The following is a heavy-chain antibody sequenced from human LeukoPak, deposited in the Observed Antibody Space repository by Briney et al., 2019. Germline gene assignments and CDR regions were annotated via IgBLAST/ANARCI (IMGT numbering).Heavy chain of an antibody. Sequence: SETLSLTCTVSGGSISSYYWSWLRQPPGKGLEWIGYIYYSGSTNYNPSLKSRVTISVDTSKNQFSLKLSSVTAADTAVYYCARATGGYCSSTSCYEFGYWGQGTLVTVSS. CDR3: ARATGGYCSSTSCYEFGY. CDR2: IYYSGST. J-gene: IGHJ4*02. D-gene: IGHD2-2*01. CDR1: GGSISSYY. V-gene: IGHV4-59*01.